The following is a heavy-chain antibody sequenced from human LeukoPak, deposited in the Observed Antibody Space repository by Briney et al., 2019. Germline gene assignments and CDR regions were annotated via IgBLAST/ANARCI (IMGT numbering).Heavy chain of an antibody. CDR1: GGSFSGYY. CDR2: INHSGST. J-gene: IGHJ5*01. Sequence: PSETLSLTCAVYGGSFSGYYWSWLRQPPGKGLEWIGEINHSGSTNYNPSLKSRVTILLHTSKNHFSLNLSSVTAADTAVYYCARRPRGVIIKSWFDSWGQGTLVTVS. V-gene: IGHV4-34*01. CDR3: ARRPRGVIIKSWFDS. D-gene: IGHD3-10*01.